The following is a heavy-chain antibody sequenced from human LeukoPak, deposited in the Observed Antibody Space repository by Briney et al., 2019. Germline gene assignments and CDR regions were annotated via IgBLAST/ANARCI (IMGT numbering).Heavy chain of an antibody. CDR2: IYTRGST. Sequence: SETLSLTCTVSGGSISSGSYYWSWLRQPAGKGLEWIGRIYTRGSTNSTPSLKSRVTISVDTSKNQFSLKLSSVTAADTAVYYCARAREWERPVYFDYWGQGTLVTVSS. V-gene: IGHV4-61*02. CDR3: ARAREWERPVYFDY. CDR1: GGSISSGSYY. J-gene: IGHJ4*02. D-gene: IGHD1-26*01.